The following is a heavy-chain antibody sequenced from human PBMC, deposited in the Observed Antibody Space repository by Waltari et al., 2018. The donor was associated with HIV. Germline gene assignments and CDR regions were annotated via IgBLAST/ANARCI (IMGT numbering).Heavy chain of an antibody. Sequence: VQLVESGGGLVQPGGSLRLSCAVSGFPFDKYAMHWIRQFPGKGPEWRGQINQTGNTNFNPSLKSRFTIAVDTSKNQFSLRVTSMTAADTAVYYCAGAKRCGTECLDAFDVWGQGTMVSVSS. D-gene: IGHD2-15*01. CDR3: AGAKRCGTECLDAFDV. CDR1: GFPFDKYA. J-gene: IGHJ3*01. V-gene: IGHV4-34*01. CDR2: INQTGNT.